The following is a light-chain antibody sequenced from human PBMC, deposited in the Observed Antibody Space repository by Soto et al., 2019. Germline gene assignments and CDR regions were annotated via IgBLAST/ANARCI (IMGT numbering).Light chain of an antibody. Sequence: DIVMTQSPDSLSVSLGERATINCRSSQGVLYSSNNQNYLAWYQQKPGQPPRLLIYWASTRESGVPDRFSGSGSGTDFTLTISSLQAEDVAIYYCQQHFTAPLTFGGGTKVDIK. CDR2: WAS. V-gene: IGKV4-1*01. CDR3: QQHFTAPLT. J-gene: IGKJ4*01. CDR1: QGVLYSSNNQNY.